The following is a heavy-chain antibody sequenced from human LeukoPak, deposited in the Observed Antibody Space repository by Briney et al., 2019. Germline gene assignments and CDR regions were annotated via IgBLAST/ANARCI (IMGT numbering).Heavy chain of an antibody. D-gene: IGHD6-13*01. CDR3: ARHPYSSSWYDY. Sequence: GESLKISCKGSGYSFISYWIGWVRQMPGKGLEWMGIIYPGDSDTRYSPSFQGQVTMLADKSITTAYLQWSSLKASDTAMYYCARHPYSSSWYDYWGQGTLVTVSS. V-gene: IGHV5-51*01. J-gene: IGHJ4*02. CDR2: IYPGDSDT. CDR1: GYSFISYW.